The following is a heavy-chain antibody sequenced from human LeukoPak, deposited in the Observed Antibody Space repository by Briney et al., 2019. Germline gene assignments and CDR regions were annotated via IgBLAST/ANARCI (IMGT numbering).Heavy chain of an antibody. CDR1: GGSFSVYF. CDR3: ARAPPVPAATYYYYYMDV. CDR2: INHNGGT. J-gene: IGHJ6*03. Sequence: SETLSLTCAVYGGSFSVYFWSWIRQSPGKGLEWIGEINHNGGTDYNPSLKSRVTISVDTSKNQFSLKLSSVTAADTAVYYCARAPPVPAATYYYYYMDVWGKGTTVTVSS. V-gene: IGHV4-34*01. D-gene: IGHD2-15*01.